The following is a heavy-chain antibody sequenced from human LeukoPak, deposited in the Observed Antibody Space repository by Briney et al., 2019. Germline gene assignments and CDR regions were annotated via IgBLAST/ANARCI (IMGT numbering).Heavy chain of an antibody. CDR2: INSDGSST. V-gene: IGHV3-74*01. Sequence: PGGSLRLSCAASGFTFSSYWMPWVRQAPGKGLVWVSRINSDGSSTSYADSVKGRFTISRDNAKNTLYLQMNSLRAEDTAVYYCARDLRITIFGVVIVEGYNWFDPWGQGTLVTVSS. D-gene: IGHD3-3*01. CDR1: GFTFSSYW. CDR3: ARDLRITIFGVVIVEGYNWFDP. J-gene: IGHJ5*02.